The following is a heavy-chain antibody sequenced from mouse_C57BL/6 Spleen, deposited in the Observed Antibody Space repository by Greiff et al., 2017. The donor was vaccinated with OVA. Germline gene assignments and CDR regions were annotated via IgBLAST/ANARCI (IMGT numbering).Heavy chain of an antibody. V-gene: IGHV1-69*01. CDR2: IDPSDSYT. Sequence: QVQLQQPGAELVMPGASVKLSCKASGYTFTSYWMHWVKQRPGQGLEWIGEIDPSDSYTNYNQKFKGKSTLTVDKSSSTAYMQLSRLTSEDSAVYYCARKEYFDYWGQGTTLTVSS. CDR3: ARKEYFDY. CDR1: GYTFTSYW. J-gene: IGHJ2*01. D-gene: IGHD2-10*02.